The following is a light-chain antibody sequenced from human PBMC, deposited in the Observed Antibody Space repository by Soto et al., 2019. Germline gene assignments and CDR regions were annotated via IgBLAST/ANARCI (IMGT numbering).Light chain of an antibody. CDR3: SSYTGSTTPVV. V-gene: IGLV2-14*01. CDR1: SSDVGGYNY. J-gene: IGLJ2*01. CDR2: DVS. Sequence: QSALTQPASVSGSPGQSITISCTGTSSDVGGYNYVSWYQQHPGKAPNLIIFDVSNRTSGVSNRFSGSKSGNSASLTISGLQAENEADSYCSSYTGSTTPVVFGGGTKLTVL.